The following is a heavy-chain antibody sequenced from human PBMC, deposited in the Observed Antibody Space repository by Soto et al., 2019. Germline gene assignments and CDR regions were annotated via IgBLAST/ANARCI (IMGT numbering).Heavy chain of an antibody. CDR3: ARTLLRYFDWLLYYYGMDV. CDR2: INHSGST. J-gene: IGHJ6*02. V-gene: IGHV4-34*01. D-gene: IGHD3-9*01. Sequence: SETLSLTCAVYGGSFSGYYWSWIRQPPGKGLEWIGEINHSGSTNYNPSLKSRVTISVDTSKNQFSLKLSSVTAADTVVFYCARTLLRYFDWLLYYYGMDVWGQGTTVTVS. CDR1: GGSFSGYY.